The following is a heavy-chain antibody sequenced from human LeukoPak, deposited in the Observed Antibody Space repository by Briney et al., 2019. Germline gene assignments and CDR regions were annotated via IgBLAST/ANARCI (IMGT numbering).Heavy chain of an antibody. CDR2: ISSEGGTT. Sequence: ALRLPCAASGCSFNYHAMHWVGQAPGTGREYVSGISSEGGTTYYANSVKGRFTISRDSSKNTLFLQMGSLRTEDMAVYYCAILLRYFDCALHYWAQGTLVSVFS. V-gene: IGHV3-64*01. J-gene: IGHJ4*02. D-gene: IGHD3-9*01. CDR3: AILLRYFDCALHY. CDR1: GCSFNYHA.